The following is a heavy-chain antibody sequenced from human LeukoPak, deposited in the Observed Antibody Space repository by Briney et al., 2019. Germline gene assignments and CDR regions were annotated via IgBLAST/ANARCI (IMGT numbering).Heavy chain of an antibody. Sequence: PSETLSLTCAVSGGSISSSNWWSWVRQPPGKGLEWIGEIYHSGSTNYNPSLKSRVTISVDKSKNQFSLKLSSVTAADTAVYYCARGSGDDYGDYVVAMFFDYWGQGTLVTVSS. V-gene: IGHV4-4*02. D-gene: IGHD4-17*01. J-gene: IGHJ4*02. CDR2: IYHSGST. CDR3: ARGSGDDYGDYVVAMFFDY. CDR1: GGSISSSNW.